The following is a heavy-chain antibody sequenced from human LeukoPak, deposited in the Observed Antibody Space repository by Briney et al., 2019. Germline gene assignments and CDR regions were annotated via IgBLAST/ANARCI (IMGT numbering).Heavy chain of an antibody. V-gene: IGHV4-31*03. Sequence: PSETLSLTCTVSGGSISSGGYYWSWIRQHPGKGLEWIGYIYYSGSTYYNPSLKSRVTISVDTSKNQFSLKLSSVTAADTAVYYCARSVDSSGYYSTVLEWGAFDIWGQGTMVTVSS. CDR2: IYYSGST. CDR3: ARSVDSSGYYSTVLEWGAFDI. CDR1: GGSISSGGYY. D-gene: IGHD3-22*01. J-gene: IGHJ3*02.